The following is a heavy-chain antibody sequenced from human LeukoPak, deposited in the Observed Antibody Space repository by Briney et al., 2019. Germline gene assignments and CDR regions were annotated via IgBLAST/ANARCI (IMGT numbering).Heavy chain of an antibody. D-gene: IGHD2-2*02. CDR3: AKDLYCSSTSCYTVDY. V-gene: IGHV3-23*01. Sequence: GGSLRLSCAASGFSFSGNAMTWVRQAPGKGLEWVSDISGSGGSTYYADSVKGRFTISRDNSKNTLSLQMNSLRAEDTAVYYCAKDLYCSSTSCYTVDYWGQGTLVTVSS. CDR2: ISGSGGST. J-gene: IGHJ4*02. CDR1: GFSFSGNA.